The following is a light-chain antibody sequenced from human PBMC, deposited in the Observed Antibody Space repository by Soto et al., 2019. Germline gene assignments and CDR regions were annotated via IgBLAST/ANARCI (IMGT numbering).Light chain of an antibody. CDR1: QGISSS. V-gene: IGKV1-9*01. CDR3: QKLHNFPLT. CDR2: AAS. J-gene: IGKJ5*01. Sequence: DIQLTQSPSFLSASVGDRVTITCRASQGISSSLAWYQQKPGEAPKLLIYAASTLQSGAPARFSGSGYGTEFTLTISSLQPDDFGSYYCQKLHNFPLTFGQGTRLEIK.